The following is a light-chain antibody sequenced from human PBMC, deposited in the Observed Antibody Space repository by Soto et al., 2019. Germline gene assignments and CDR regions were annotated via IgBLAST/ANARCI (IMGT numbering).Light chain of an antibody. CDR2: GNS. J-gene: IGLJ3*02. CDR1: SSNIGAGYD. CDR3: QSYDSSLSDWV. V-gene: IGLV1-40*01. Sequence: QPVLTQPPSVSGAPGQRVTISCTGSSSNIGAGYDVHWYQQLPGTAPKLLIYGNSNRPSGVPDRFSGSKSGTSASLAITGLQAEDEAVYYCQSYDSSLSDWVFGGGTKLTVL.